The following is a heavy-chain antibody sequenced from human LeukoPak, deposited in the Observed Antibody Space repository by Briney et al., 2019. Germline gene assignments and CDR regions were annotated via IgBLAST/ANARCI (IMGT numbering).Heavy chain of an antibody. CDR2: IYWDDDK. D-gene: IGHD4-17*01. CDR3: AHSQGDYGDYLYYFDY. J-gene: IGHJ4*02. Sequence: SGPTLVHPTQALTLTCTFSGFSLSTSGVGVGWIRQPPGKALEWLALIYWDDDKRYSPSLKSRLTITKDTSKNQVVLTMTNMDPVDTASYYCAHSQGDYGDYLYYFDYWGQGTLVTVSS. CDR1: GFSLSTSGVG. V-gene: IGHV2-5*02.